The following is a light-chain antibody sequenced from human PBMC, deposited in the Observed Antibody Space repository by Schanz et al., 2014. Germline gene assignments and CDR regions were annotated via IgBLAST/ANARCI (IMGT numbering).Light chain of an antibody. J-gene: IGLJ2*01. Sequence: QSALTQPASVSGSPGQSITISCTGTSSDVGGYNSVSWYQQHPGKAPKLMIYDVSNRPSGVSIRFSGSKSGNTASLTISGLQAEDEADYYCCSYAGSSTVLFGGGTKLTVL. CDR1: SSDVGGYNS. V-gene: IGLV2-14*03. CDR2: DVS. CDR3: CSYAGSSTVL.